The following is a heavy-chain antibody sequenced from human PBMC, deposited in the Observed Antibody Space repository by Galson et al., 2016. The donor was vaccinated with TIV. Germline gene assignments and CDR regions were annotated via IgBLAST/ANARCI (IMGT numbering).Heavy chain of an antibody. D-gene: IGHD3-16*01. J-gene: IGHJ5*02. V-gene: IGHV4-39*02. Sequence: ETLSLTCTVSGGSIGSNFYYWGWIRQPPGKGLEWIGSTYYSGGTRYNPSLKDRVTISVDSSKKHFSLRLRSVTAADTALYHCARLLIAGGSGWVDPWGQGTLVIVSP. CDR3: ARLLIAGGSGWVDP. CDR2: TYYSGGT. CDR1: GGSIGSNFYY.